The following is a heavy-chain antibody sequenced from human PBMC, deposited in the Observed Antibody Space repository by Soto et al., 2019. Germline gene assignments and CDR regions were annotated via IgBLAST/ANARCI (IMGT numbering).Heavy chain of an antibody. V-gene: IGHV1-69*13. CDR3: ARAASRDYYDSSGYYPDFDY. D-gene: IGHD3-22*01. CDR1: GGTFSSYA. J-gene: IGHJ4*02. Sequence: ASVKVSCKASGGTFSSYAISWVRQAPGQGLEWMGGIIPIFGTANYAQKFQGRVTITADESTSTAYMGLSSLRSEDTAVYYGARAASRDYYDSSGYYPDFDYWGQGTLVTVSS. CDR2: IIPIFGTA.